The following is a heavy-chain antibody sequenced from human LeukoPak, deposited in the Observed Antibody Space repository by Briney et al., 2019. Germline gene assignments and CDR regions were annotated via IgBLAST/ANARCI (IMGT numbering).Heavy chain of an antibody. J-gene: IGHJ4*02. CDR3: TRLTVAGTGD. CDR2: IRSKANSYAT. CDR1: GFTFSGSA. Sequence: GGSLRLSCAASGFTFSGSAMHWVRQASGKGLEWVGRIRSKANSYATAYAASVKGRFTISRDDSKNTAYLQMNSLKTEDTAVYYCTRLTVAGTGDWGQGTLVTVSS. D-gene: IGHD6-19*01. V-gene: IGHV3-73*01.